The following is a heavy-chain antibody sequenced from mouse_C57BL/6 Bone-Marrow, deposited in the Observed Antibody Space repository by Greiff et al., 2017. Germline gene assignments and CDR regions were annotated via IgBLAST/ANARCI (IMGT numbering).Heavy chain of an antibody. CDR1: GFTFSSYA. CDR3: AKYKGYDDDGFAY. J-gene: IGHJ3*01. CDR2: ISDGGSYT. V-gene: IGHV5-4*01. Sequence: EVQLVESGGGLVKPGGSLKLSCAASGFTFSSYAMSWVRQTPEKRLEWVATISDGGSYTYYPDNVKGRFTISRDNAKNNQYLQMSHLKSEDTAMYYCAKYKGYDDDGFAYWGQGTLVTVSA. D-gene: IGHD2-4*01.